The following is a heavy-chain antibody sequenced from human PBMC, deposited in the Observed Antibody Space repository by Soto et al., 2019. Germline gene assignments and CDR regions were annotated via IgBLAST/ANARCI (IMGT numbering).Heavy chain of an antibody. V-gene: IGHV3-21*01. Sequence: EVHLVESGGGLVKPGGSLRLSCAASGFTFSTYGMNWVRQAPGKGLEWVSSISSSGSYIYYADSVKGRFTISRDNAKNSLYLQMNSLIAEDTAVYYCARVQTPRRWGDGMDVWGQGTTVTVSS. CDR1: GFTFSTYG. CDR3: ARVQTPRRWGDGMDV. CDR2: ISSSGSYI. D-gene: IGHD3-16*01. J-gene: IGHJ6*02.